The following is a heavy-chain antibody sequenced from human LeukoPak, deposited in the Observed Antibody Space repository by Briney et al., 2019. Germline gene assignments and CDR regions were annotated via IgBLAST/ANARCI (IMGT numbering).Heavy chain of an antibody. CDR2: ISGSGGST. Sequence: PGGSLRLSCAASGFTFSGYAMSWVRQAPGKGLEWVSAISGSGGSTYYADSVKGRFTISRDNSKNTLYLQMNSLRAEDTAVYYCAKDLSGYDSIDYWGQGTLVTVSS. CDR3: AKDLSGYDSIDY. D-gene: IGHD5-12*01. J-gene: IGHJ4*02. V-gene: IGHV3-23*01. CDR1: GFTFSGYA.